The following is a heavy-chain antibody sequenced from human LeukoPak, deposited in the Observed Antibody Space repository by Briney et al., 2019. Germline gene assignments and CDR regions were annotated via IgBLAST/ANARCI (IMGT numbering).Heavy chain of an antibody. CDR3: ARNSGYSSGSYQGYFDY. J-gene: IGHJ4*02. V-gene: IGHV1-46*01. D-gene: IGHD6-19*01. CDR1: GYTFTSYC. CDR2: INPSGGST. Sequence: ASVKLSCKASGYTFTSYCMHWVRQAPGPGREWMGMINPSGGSTSYAQKFQGRVTVTRDTSTSTVYMELSSLRSEDTAVYYCARNSGYSSGSYQGYFDYWGQGTLVTVSS.